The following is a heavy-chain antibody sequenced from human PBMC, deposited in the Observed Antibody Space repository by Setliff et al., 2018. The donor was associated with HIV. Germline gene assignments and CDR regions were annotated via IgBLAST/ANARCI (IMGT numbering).Heavy chain of an antibody. V-gene: IGHV1-18*01. CDR3: ARLDIVAVYYYGMDV. CDR2: ISAYNGNT. Sequence: ASVKVSCKASGYTFTSYGISWVRQAPGQGLEWMGWISAYNGNTNYAQKLQGRVTMTTDTSTSTAYMELRSLRSDDTAVYYCARLDIVAVYYYGMDVWGQGTTVTVSS. D-gene: IGHD3-22*01. CDR1: GYTFTSYG. J-gene: IGHJ6*02.